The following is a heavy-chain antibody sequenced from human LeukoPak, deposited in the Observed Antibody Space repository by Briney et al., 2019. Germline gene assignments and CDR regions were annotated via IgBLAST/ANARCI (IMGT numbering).Heavy chain of an antibody. Sequence: SQTLSLTCTVSGGSISSSGYYWSWIRQPAGNGLEWVGRIYSTGNTNYIPSLKTRVNISVDTSKNQFSLNLRSVTATDTAIYYCARVVTVGYMYYFDYWGQGILITVSS. J-gene: IGHJ4*02. V-gene: IGHV4-61*02. CDR1: GGSISSSGYY. CDR2: IYSTGNT. D-gene: IGHD5-18*01. CDR3: ARVVTVGYMYYFDY.